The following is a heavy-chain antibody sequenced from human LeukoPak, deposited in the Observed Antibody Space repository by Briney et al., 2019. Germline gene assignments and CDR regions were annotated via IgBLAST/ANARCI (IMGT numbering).Heavy chain of an antibody. V-gene: IGHV3-74*01. D-gene: IGHD6-13*01. CDR3: AREGGYSSSLLY. CDR2: INSDGSST. Sequence: PGGSLRLSCAASGFTFSSYWMHWVRHAPGKGLVWVSRINSDGSSTSYADSVRGRFTISRDNAKNTLYLQMNSLRAEDTAVYYCAREGGYSSSLLYWGQGTLVTVSS. CDR1: GFTFSSYW. J-gene: IGHJ4*02.